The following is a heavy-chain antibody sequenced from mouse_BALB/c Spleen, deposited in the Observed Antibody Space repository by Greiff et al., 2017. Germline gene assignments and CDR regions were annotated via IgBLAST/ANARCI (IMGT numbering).Heavy chain of an antibody. V-gene: IGHV5-4*02. Sequence: EVQRVESGGGLVKPGGSLKLSCAASGFTFSDYYMYWVRQTPEKRLEWVATISDGGSYTYYPDSVKGRFTISRDNAKNNLYLQMSSLKSEDTAMYYCARDHYYGSSYAMDYWGQGTSVTVSS. CDR2: ISDGGSYT. CDR1: GFTFSDYY. D-gene: IGHD1-1*01. CDR3: ARDHYYGSSYAMDY. J-gene: IGHJ4*01.